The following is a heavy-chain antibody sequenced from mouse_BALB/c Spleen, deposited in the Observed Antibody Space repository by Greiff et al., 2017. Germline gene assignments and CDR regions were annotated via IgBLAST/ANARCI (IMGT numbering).Heavy chain of an antibody. J-gene: IGHJ2*01. CDR2: ISSGGSYT. CDR3: ARAYDGYYGGYFDY. CDR1: GFTFSSYA. Sequence: EVHLVESGGGLVKPGGSLKLSCAASGFTFSSYAMSWVRRSPEKRLEWVAEISSGGSYTYYPDTVTGRFTISRDNAKNTLYLEMSSLRSEDTAMYYCARAYDGYYGGYFDYWGQGTTLTVSS. V-gene: IGHV5-9-4*01. D-gene: IGHD2-3*01.